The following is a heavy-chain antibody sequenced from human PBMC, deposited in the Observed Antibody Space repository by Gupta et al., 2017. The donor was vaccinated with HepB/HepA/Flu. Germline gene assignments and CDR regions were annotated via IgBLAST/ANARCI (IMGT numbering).Heavy chain of an antibody. V-gene: IGHV1-8*01. J-gene: IGHJ4*02. Sequence: QVQLVQSGAEVKKPGASVKVSCKASGYTFTSYDINWVRQATGQGLEWMGWMNPNRGNTGYAQKCQGRVTRTRNTSIRTAYMEQSSLRSEDTAGYDCARGPGELWCQGPLVTVSA. CDR1: GYTFTSYD. CDR2: MNPNRGNT. CDR3: ARGPGEL. D-gene: IGHD1-7*01.